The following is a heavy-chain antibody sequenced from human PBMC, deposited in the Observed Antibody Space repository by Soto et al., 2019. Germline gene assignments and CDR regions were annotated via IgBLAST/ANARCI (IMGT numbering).Heavy chain of an antibody. CDR3: ARGVTMVRGVIIHDFDY. CDR2: IGTAGDT. V-gene: IGHV3-13*04. Sequence: VQLVESGGGLVQPGGSLRLSCAASGFTFSSYDMHWVRQATGKGLEWVSAIGTAGDTYYPGSVKGRFTISRENAKNSLYLQMNSLRAGDTAVYYCARGVTMVRGVIIHDFDYWGQGTLVTVSS. J-gene: IGHJ4*02. CDR1: GFTFSSYD. D-gene: IGHD3-10*01.